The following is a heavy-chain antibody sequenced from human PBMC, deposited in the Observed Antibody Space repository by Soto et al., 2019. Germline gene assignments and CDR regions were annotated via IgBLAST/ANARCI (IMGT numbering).Heavy chain of an antibody. D-gene: IGHD3-3*01. Sequence: EVQLVESGGGLVKPGRSLRLSCTASGFTLGDYAMSWFRQAPGKGLEWVGFIRSKAYGGTTEYAASVKGRFTISRDDSKSIAYLQMNSLKTEDTAVYYCTSYYDFWSGSAPYYYYYGMDVWGQGTTVTVSS. CDR3: TSYYDFWSGSAPYYYYYGMDV. CDR1: GFTLGDYA. CDR2: IRSKAYGGTT. J-gene: IGHJ6*02. V-gene: IGHV3-49*05.